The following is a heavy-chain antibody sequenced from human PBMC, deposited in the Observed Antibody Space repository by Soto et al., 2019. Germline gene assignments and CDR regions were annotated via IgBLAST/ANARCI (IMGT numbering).Heavy chain of an antibody. CDR1: GGTFSSYA. J-gene: IGHJ1*01. V-gene: IGHV1-69*13. CDR2: IIPIFGTA. CDR3: ARVRADYYDSRKGRSEYFQH. Sequence: ASVKVSCKASGGTFSSYAISWVRQAPGQGLEWMGGIIPIFGTANYAQKFQGRVTITADESTSTAYMELSSLRSEDTAVYYCARVRADYYDSRKGRSEYFQHWGQGTLVTVSS. D-gene: IGHD3-22*01.